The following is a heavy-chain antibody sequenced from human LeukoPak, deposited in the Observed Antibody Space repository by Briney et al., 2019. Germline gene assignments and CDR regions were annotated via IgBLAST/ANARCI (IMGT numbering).Heavy chain of an antibody. CDR1: GGSISCGDDY. CDR3: ARDHCSSKSCFIDY. Sequence: SETLSLTCTVSGGSISCGDDYWSWIRQPPGEGLEWIGFIYYSGNTYYNPSVKSRVTISVDTPKSQFSLRLNSVTAADTAVYYCARDHCSSKSCFIDYWGQGTLVTVSS. J-gene: IGHJ4*02. D-gene: IGHD2-2*01. V-gene: IGHV4-30-4*08. CDR2: IYYSGNT.